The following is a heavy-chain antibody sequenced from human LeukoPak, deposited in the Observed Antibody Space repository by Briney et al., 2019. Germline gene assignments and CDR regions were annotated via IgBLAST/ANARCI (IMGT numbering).Heavy chain of an antibody. Sequence: SETLSLTCTVSGGSTSSYYWSWIRQPPGKGLEWIGYIYYSGSTYYNPSLKSRVTISVDTSKNQFSLKLSSVTAADTAVYYCARGGPTGDFDYWGQGTLVTVSS. CDR3: ARGGPTGDFDY. D-gene: IGHD4-17*01. CDR2: IYYSGST. V-gene: IGHV4-59*12. CDR1: GGSTSSYY. J-gene: IGHJ4*02.